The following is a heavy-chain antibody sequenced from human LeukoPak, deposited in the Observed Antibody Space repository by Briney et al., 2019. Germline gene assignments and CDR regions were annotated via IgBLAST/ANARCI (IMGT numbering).Heavy chain of an antibody. J-gene: IGHJ4*02. CDR3: ATQGCSGGSCYFDY. V-gene: IGHV1-69*13. Sequence: SVKVSCKVSGYTLTELSMHWVRQAPGQGLEWMGGIIPIFGTANYAQKFQGRVTITADESTSTAYMELSSLRSEDTAVYYCATQGCSGGSCYFDYWGQGTLVTVSS. CDR1: GYTLTELS. CDR2: IIPIFGTA. D-gene: IGHD2-15*01.